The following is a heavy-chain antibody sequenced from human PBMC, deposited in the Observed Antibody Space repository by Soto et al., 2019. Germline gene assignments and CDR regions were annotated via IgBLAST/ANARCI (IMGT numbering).Heavy chain of an antibody. CDR2: MYPGDSDT. CDR1: GYDFNTNW. Sequence: GESLKISCRGSGYDFNTNWFGWVRQLPGRGLEWVGIMYPGDSDTRYNPSLQGHVTLSVDVTVSTAFLQWRSLETSDTGMYFCARLPRDCNKTSCYYADHWGQGTQVTRLL. CDR3: ARLPRDCNKTSCYYADH. J-gene: IGHJ4*02. V-gene: IGHV5-51*01. D-gene: IGHD3-3*01.